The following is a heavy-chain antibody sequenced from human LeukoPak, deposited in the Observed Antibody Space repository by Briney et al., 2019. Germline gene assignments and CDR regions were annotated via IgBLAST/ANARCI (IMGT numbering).Heavy chain of an antibody. J-gene: IGHJ5*01. CDR1: GVTFRPDS. Sequence: GGSLRLSCAASGVTFRPDSMNWVREAPGEGRGCGSSISGSSLYIYYADSVRGRFTISRENAKNSLYLQMNSLRVADTAVYYCARDPPYYDNSGYYYDSWGQGPLVTVSS. CDR3: ARDPPYYDNSGYYYDS. V-gene: IGHV3-21*01. CDR2: ISGSSLYI. D-gene: IGHD3-22*01.